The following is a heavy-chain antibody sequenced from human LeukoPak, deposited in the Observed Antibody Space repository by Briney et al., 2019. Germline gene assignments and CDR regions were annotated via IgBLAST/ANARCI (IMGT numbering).Heavy chain of an antibody. V-gene: IGHV4-39*01. CDR2: IYYSGST. Sequence: SETLSLTCTVSGGSLSSGSYYWGWIRQPPGKGLEWIGSIYYSGSTYYNPSLKSRVTISADTSKNQFSLKLSSVTAADTAVYYCARQGYSSSWALDYWGQGTLVTVSS. CDR1: GGSLSSGSYY. D-gene: IGHD6-13*01. J-gene: IGHJ4*02. CDR3: ARQGYSSSWALDY.